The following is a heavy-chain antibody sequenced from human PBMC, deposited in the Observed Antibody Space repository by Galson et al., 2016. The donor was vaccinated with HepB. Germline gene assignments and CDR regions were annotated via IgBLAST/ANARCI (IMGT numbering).Heavy chain of an antibody. CDR1: GDSITSGSYHY. D-gene: IGHD3-16*01. CDR3: ARELGS. Sequence: TLSLTCTVSGDSITSGSYHYWSWIRQPVGKGLEWVGLMYTSGSTNYNPSLKGRVTISVDTSKNQVPLKLKSVTAADTAIYYCARELGSWGQGTLVTVSS. J-gene: IGHJ5*02. CDR2: MYTSGST. V-gene: IGHV4-61*02.